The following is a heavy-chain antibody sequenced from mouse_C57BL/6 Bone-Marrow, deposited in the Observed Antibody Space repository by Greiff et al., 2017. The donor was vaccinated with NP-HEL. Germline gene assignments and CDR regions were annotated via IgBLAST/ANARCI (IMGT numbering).Heavy chain of an antibody. CDR3: AKEGNWVFDY. J-gene: IGHJ2*01. CDR1: GYTFTSYW. D-gene: IGHD4-1*01. Sequence: VQLQQPGAELVKPGASVKLSCKASGYTFTSYWMQWVKQRPGQGLEWIGEIDPSGSYTNYNQKFKGKATVTVDTSSSTAYMQLSSLTAEDSAVYYCAKEGNWVFDYWGQGTTLTVSS. V-gene: IGHV1-50*01. CDR2: IDPSGSYT.